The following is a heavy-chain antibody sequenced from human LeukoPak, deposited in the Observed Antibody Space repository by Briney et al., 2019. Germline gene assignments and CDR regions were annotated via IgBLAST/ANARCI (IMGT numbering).Heavy chain of an antibody. J-gene: IGHJ4*02. V-gene: IGHV3-30-3*01. CDR1: GFTFSSYA. CDR3: ARASKAGYTAMVPLDY. D-gene: IGHD5-18*01. CDR2: ISYDGSNK. Sequence: GGSLRLSCAASGFTFSSYAMHWVRQAPGKGLEWVAVISYDGSNKYYADSVKGRFTISRGNSKNTLYLQMNSLRAEDTAVYYCARASKAGYTAMVPLDYWGQGTLVTVSS.